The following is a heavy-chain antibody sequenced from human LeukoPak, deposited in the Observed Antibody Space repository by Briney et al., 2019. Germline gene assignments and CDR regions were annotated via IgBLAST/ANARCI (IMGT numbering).Heavy chain of an antibody. CDR1: GGSCTGYY. V-gene: IGHV4-34*01. Sequence: PSETLSLSCVMYGGSCTGYYWSWIRQFPGKGLEWVGEISPRGTTYNPSHKSRVTISLDTTKNQFSLILTSMSAADAAVYFCASDSYSSIGYYWSQGTLVTVSS. CDR3: ASDSYSSIGYY. D-gene: IGHD6-13*01. CDR2: ISPRGT. J-gene: IGHJ4*02.